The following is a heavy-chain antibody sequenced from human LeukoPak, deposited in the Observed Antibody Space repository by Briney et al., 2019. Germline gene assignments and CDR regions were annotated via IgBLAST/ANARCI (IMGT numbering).Heavy chain of an antibody. CDR3: ARDIRTGSFDY. D-gene: IGHD1-14*01. J-gene: IGHJ4*02. CDR2: IYSSGST. CDR1: GGSISSYY. V-gene: IGHV4-59*01. Sequence: SETLSLTCTVSGGSISSYYWSWIRQPPGKGLEWIGYIYSSGSTNYNPSLKSRVTISVDTSKNQFSLKLSSVTAADTAVYYCARDIRTGSFDYWGQGTLVTVSS.